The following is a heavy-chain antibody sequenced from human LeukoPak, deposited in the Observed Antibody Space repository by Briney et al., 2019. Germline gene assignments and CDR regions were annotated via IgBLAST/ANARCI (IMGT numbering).Heavy chain of an antibody. Sequence: SETLSLTCTVSGGSISSYYWSWIRQPPGKGLEWIGYIYHSGSTNYNPSLKSRVTISVDTSKNQFSLKLSSVTAADTAVYYCARAQYYYDSSGYYGAWFDPWGQGTLVTVSS. D-gene: IGHD3-22*01. CDR2: IYHSGST. J-gene: IGHJ5*02. V-gene: IGHV4-59*01. CDR3: ARAQYYYDSSGYYGAWFDP. CDR1: GGSISSYY.